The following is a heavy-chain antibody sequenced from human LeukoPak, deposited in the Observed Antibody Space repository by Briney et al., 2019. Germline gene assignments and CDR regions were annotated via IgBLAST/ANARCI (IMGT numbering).Heavy chain of an antibody. CDR1: GFGFSTYA. CDR2: ISKSGDDT. J-gene: IGHJ1*01. CDR3: ARIPEY. Sequence: PGGSLRLSCAASGFGFSTYAMHWVRLTPGKGLEFVSAISKSGDDTSYGNDVKGRFTISRDNIKNTVDLEMGSLRVDDTGIYYCARIPEYWGQGTVVTVSS. D-gene: IGHD2-2*01. V-gene: IGHV3-64*01.